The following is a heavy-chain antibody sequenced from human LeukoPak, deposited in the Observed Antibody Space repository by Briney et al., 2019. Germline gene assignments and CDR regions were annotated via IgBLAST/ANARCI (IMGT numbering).Heavy chain of an antibody. J-gene: IGHJ3*02. CDR3: ARASFRAFDI. Sequence: SETLSLTCTVSGVSISSGGYYWSWIRQHPGKGLEWIGYIYYSGSTYYNPSLKSRVTISVDTSKNQFSLKLSSVTAADTAVYYCARASFRAFDIWGQGTMVAVSS. CDR2: IYYSGST. CDR1: GVSISSGGYY. V-gene: IGHV4-31*03.